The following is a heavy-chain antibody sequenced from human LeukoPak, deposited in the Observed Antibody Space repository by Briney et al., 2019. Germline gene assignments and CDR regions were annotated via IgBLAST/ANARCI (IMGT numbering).Heavy chain of an antibody. J-gene: IGHJ3*02. CDR2: IYTTGST. Sequence: PSETLSLTCTVSGGSISSTSYYWSWIRQPAGKGLEWIGHIYTTGSTNYNPSLKSRVTISLDTSKNHFSLKLSSVTAADTAVYYCARGRRRPDAFDIWGQGTMVTVSS. V-gene: IGHV4-61*09. CDR3: ARGRRRPDAFDI. CDR1: GGSISSTSYY.